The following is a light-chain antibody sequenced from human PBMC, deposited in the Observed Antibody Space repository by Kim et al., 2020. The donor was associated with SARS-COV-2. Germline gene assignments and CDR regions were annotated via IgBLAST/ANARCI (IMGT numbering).Light chain of an antibody. V-gene: IGKV3-15*01. Sequence: SVSPGDRVTLSCRASDDIANNFAWYQHTPGQPPRLLIYGATTRATGVPARFTGSGSGTDFTLTITSLQSEDFVIYFCQQYSHWPYSFGQGTKLEI. CDR2: GAT. CDR1: DDIANN. J-gene: IGKJ2*01. CDR3: QQYSHWPYS.